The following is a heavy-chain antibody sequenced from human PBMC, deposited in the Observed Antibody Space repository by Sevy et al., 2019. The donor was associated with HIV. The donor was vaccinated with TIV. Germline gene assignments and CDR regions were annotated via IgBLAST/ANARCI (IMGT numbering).Heavy chain of an antibody. V-gene: IGHV3-15*01. J-gene: IGHJ4*02. CDR3: TTDYESDMSLY. Sequence: GGSLRLSCAASGFTFSNAWMSWVRQAPGKGLEWVGSIKSKTDGGTTDYAAPVKGRFTISRDDSKNTLYLQMNSLKTEDTAVYYCTTDYESDMSLYWGQGTLVTVSS. D-gene: IGHD3-3*01. CDR1: GFTFSNAW. CDR2: IKSKTDGGTT.